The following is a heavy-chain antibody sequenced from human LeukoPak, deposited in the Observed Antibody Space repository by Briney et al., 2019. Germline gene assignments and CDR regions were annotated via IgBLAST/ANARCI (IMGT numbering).Heavy chain of an antibody. CDR2: IKPSGGSA. J-gene: IGHJ5*02. V-gene: IGHV1-46*04. CDR1: GYTFTSCY. CDR3: TRGFDT. Sequence: ASVKVSCKASGYTFTSCYVHWVRQAPGQGLEWMGIIKPSGGSANYAQKLQGRVTMTCDTSTSTVYMELSSLRSEDSAVYYCTRGFDTWGQGTLVTVSS.